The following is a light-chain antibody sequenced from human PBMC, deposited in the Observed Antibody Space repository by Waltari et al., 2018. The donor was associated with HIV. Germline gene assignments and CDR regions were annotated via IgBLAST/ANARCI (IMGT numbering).Light chain of an antibody. V-gene: IGLV2-14*01. CDR2: DDN. CDR3: SSYMNSGTLV. Sequence: QSGLTQPASVSGSLGQSLNISCFASSAHFSLHNPVSWYQHHPDKAPQLVIYDDNIRPSEIPFRFSASKSGNTASLTISGLQVDDEADYYCSSYMNSGTLVFGGGTKVTVL. CDR1: SAHFSLHNP. J-gene: IGLJ3*02.